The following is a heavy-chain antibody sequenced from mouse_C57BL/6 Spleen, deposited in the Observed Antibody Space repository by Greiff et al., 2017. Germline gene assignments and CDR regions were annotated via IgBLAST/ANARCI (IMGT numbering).Heavy chain of an antibody. Sequence: EVKLMESGEGLVKPGGSLKLSCAASGFTFSSYAMSWVRQTPEKRLEWVAYISSGGDYIYYADTVKGRFTISRDNARNTLYLQMSSLKSEDTAMYYCTRAPIYDGYSYFDYWGQGTTLTVSS. V-gene: IGHV5-9-1*02. CDR3: TRAPIYDGYSYFDY. D-gene: IGHD2-3*01. CDR1: GFTFSSYA. J-gene: IGHJ2*01. CDR2: ISSGGDYI.